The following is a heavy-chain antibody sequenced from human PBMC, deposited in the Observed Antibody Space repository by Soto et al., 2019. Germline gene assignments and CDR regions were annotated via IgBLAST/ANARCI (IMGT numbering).Heavy chain of an antibody. CDR3: AKGSGIAAARGWSGMDV. D-gene: IGHD6-13*01. Sequence: PGGSLRLSCAASGFTFSSYGMHWVRQAPGKGLEWVAVISYDGSNKYYADSVKGRFTISRDNSKNTLYLQMNSLRAGDTAVYYCAKGSGIAAARGWSGMDVWGQGTTVTV. CDR2: ISYDGSNK. V-gene: IGHV3-30*18. J-gene: IGHJ6*02. CDR1: GFTFSSYG.